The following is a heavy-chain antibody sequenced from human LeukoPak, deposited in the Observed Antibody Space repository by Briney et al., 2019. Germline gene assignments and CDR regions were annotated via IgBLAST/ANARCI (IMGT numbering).Heavy chain of an antibody. V-gene: IGHV3-30-3*01. CDR2: ISYDGSNK. Sequence: PGGSLRLSCAASGFTFSSYAMHWVRQAPGKGLEWVAVISYDGSNKYYADSVKGRFTISRDNSKNTLYLQMNSLRAEDTAVYYCARERWPDAFDIWGQGPMVNVSS. J-gene: IGHJ3*02. CDR1: GFTFSSYA. D-gene: IGHD4-23*01. CDR3: ARERWPDAFDI.